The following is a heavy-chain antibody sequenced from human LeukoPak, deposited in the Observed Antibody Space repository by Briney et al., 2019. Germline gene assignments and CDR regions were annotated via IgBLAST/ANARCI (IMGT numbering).Heavy chain of an antibody. V-gene: IGHV1-69*04. CDR1: GGTFSSYA. CDR3: AKAGYSSGWRTQGFVFDY. CDR2: IIPILGIA. D-gene: IGHD6-19*01. J-gene: IGHJ4*02. Sequence: GSSVKVSCKASGGTFSSYAISWVRQAPGQGLEWMGRIIPILGIANYAQKFQGRVTITADKSTSTAYMELSSLRSEDTAVYYCAKAGYSSGWRTQGFVFDYWGQGTLVTVSS.